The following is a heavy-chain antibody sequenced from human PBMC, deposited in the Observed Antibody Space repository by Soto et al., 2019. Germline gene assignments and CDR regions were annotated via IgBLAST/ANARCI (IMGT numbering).Heavy chain of an antibody. CDR3: ARRGGDLPVAGDA. CDR1: GGSISSRDYY. V-gene: IGHV4-39*01. D-gene: IGHD6-19*01. CDR2: ISYGGGT. J-gene: IGHJ5*02. Sequence: QLQLQESGPGLVKPSETLSLTCSVSGGSISSRDYYWGWIRQPPGQGLEWIGSISYGGGTYYNPSLKGRVTIIVGPSKNQFSLRLNSVTAADTAFYYGARRGGDLPVAGDAWGQGTLVTVSS.